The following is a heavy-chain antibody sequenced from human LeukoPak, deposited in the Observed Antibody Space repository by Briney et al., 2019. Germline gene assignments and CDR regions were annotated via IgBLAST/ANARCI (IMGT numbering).Heavy chain of an antibody. CDR1: GFTFSSYS. V-gene: IGHV3-30*03. J-gene: IGHJ6*03. CDR2: ISYDGSNK. Sequence: PGGSLRLSCAASGFTFSSYSMNWVRQAPGKGLEWVAVISYDGSNKYYADSVKGRFTISRDNAKNSLYLQMNSLRAEDTAVYYCARDYYYYMDVWGKGTTVTVSS. CDR3: ARDYYYYMDV.